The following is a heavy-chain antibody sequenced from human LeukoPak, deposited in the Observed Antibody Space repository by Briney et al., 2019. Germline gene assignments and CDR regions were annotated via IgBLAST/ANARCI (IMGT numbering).Heavy chain of an antibody. D-gene: IGHD5-12*01. CDR1: GYSISSGYY. CDR2: IYHSGST. Sequence: SETLSLTCTVSGYSISSGYYWGWIRQPPGKGLEWIGSIYHSGSTYYNPSLKSRVTISVDTSKNQFSLKLSSVTAADTAVYYCASPGYSGYESAFDIWGQGTMVTVSS. J-gene: IGHJ3*02. CDR3: ASPGYSGYESAFDI. V-gene: IGHV4-38-2*02.